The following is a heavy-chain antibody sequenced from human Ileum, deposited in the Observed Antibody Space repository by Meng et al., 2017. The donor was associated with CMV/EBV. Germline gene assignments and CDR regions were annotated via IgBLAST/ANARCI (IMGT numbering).Heavy chain of an antibody. V-gene: IGHV4-61*01. CDR3: ARVLGQGVTIVGVERVRGVFDP. Sequence: SETLSLTCTVSSGSVSSGSSYCNWIRQPPGKGLEWIGYIYYSGSTNYNLSLKSRVTISVDTSKNQFSLKLSSVTAADTAAYYWARVLGQGVTIVGVERVRGVFDPWGHGNLVNVAS. CDR2: IYYSGST. D-gene: IGHD3-3*01. CDR1: SGSVSSGSSY. J-gene: IGHJ5*02.